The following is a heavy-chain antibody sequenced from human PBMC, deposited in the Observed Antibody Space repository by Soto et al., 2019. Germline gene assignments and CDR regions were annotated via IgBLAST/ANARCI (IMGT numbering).Heavy chain of an antibody. CDR2: IIPILGIA. D-gene: IGHD5-18*01. Sequence: QVQLVQSGAEVKKPGSSVKVSCKASGGTFSSYAISWVRQAPGQGLEWMGRIIPILGIANYAQKFQGRVTIXXDXSXXTAYMELSSLRSEDTAVYYCARDRPGGYAVDYFDCWGQGTLVTVSS. CDR1: GGTFSSYA. CDR3: ARDRPGGYAVDYFDC. J-gene: IGHJ4*02. V-gene: IGHV1-69*04.